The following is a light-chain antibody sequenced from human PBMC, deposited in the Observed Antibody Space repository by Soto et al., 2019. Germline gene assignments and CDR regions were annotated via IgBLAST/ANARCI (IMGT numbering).Light chain of an antibody. J-gene: IGKJ1*01. CDR1: QSVSTNY. CDR3: QQYGSSPPT. V-gene: IGKV3-20*01. CDR2: GSS. Sequence: EIVLTQSPATLSLSPGERATLSCRASQSVSTNYSAWYQRKPGQAPRLLIYGSSSRATDIPGRFSGSGSGTDFPLTITRLKPEDFAVYYCQQYGSSPPTFGQGTKVEIK.